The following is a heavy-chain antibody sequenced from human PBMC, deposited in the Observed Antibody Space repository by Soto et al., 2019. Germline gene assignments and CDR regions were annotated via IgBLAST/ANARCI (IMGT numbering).Heavy chain of an antibody. CDR1: GFTFSSYA. V-gene: IGHV3-30-3*01. Sequence: VQLVESGGGVVQPGRSLRLSCAASGFTFSSYAMHWVRQAPGKGLEWVAVISYDGSNKYYADSVKGRFTISRDNSKNTLYLQMNSLRAEDTAVYYCARVMLLWFGELLWDAFDIWGQGTMVTVSS. J-gene: IGHJ3*02. D-gene: IGHD3-10*01. CDR3: ARVMLLWFGELLWDAFDI. CDR2: ISYDGSNK.